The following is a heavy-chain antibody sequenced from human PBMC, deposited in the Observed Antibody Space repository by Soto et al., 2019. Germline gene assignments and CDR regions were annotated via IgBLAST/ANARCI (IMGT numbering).Heavy chain of an antibody. V-gene: IGHV3-48*01. D-gene: IGHD1-26*01. CDR1: GFSFSSFS. J-gene: IGHJ6*04. CDR3: ARGLGPDV. Sequence: EVQLVESGGGLVQPGGSLRLSCAASGFSFSSFSMNWVRQAPGKGLEWVSYIGSSGSTIYYADSVKGRFTISRDKAKNSVYLQMNSLRADDTAVYCCARGLGPDVWGKGTTVTVSS. CDR2: IGSSGSTI.